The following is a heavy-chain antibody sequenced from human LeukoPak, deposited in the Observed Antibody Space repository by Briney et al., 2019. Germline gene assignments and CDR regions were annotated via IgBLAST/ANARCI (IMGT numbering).Heavy chain of an antibody. V-gene: IGHV4-38-2*02. Sequence: SETLSLTCTVSGYSISNNYYWVWIRPPPGKGLEWIGTVYHSGRNYYNPSPESRVSMSVDTSKNQFSLKLSSVTAADTAVYYCARVGYNWNLWFDFWGQGTTVTVSS. J-gene: IGHJ3*01. CDR1: GYSISNNYY. CDR3: ARVGYNWNLWFDF. D-gene: IGHD1-7*01. CDR2: VYHSGRN.